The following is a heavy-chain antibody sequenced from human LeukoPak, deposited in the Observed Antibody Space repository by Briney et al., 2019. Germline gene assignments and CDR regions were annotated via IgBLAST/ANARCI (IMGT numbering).Heavy chain of an antibody. D-gene: IGHD6-19*01. CDR1: GYSFTSYD. J-gene: IGHJ4*02. CDR3: ARSYSSGWYGNVYFDY. Sequence: ASVKVSCKASGYSFTSYDINWVRQATGQGPEWMGWMNPNSGNTGYAQKFQGRVTMTRNTSVSTAYMELSSLRSEDTAVYYCARSYSSGWYGNVYFDYWGQGTLVTVSS. V-gene: IGHV1-8*01. CDR2: MNPNSGNT.